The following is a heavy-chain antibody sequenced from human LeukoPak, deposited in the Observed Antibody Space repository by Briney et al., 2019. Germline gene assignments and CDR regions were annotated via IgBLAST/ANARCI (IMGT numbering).Heavy chain of an antibody. V-gene: IGHV5-51*01. J-gene: IGHJ4*02. CDR2: IYPGDSDT. Sequence: GESLKISCKGSGYTFTTYWIAWVRQMPGKGLEWMGIIYPGDSDTRYSPSFQGQVTISADKSISTAYLQWSSLKASDTAMYYCARQDPLEWLPFDYWGQGTLVTVSS. CDR1: GYTFTTYW. D-gene: IGHD3-3*01. CDR3: ARQDPLEWLPFDY.